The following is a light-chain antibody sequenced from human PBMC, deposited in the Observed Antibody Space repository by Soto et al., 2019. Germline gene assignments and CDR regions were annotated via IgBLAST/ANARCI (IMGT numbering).Light chain of an antibody. V-gene: IGLV2-8*01. CDR1: SSDVGGYDY. CDR3: SSYVGSNNLI. Sequence: QSVLTQPPSASGSPGQSVTISCTGTSSDVGGYDYVSWYQQHPGKAPKLMIHGVSKRPSGVPDRFSGSKSGNTASLTVSGLQAEDEADYYCSSYVGSNNLIFGGGTKVTVL. J-gene: IGLJ2*01. CDR2: GVS.